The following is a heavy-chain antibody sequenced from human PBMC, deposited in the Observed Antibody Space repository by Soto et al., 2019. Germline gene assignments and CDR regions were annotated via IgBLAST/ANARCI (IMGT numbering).Heavy chain of an antibody. J-gene: IGHJ5*02. CDR2: IYYSGIT. Sequence: SETLSLTCAVSGGSISSGGYYWSWIRQPPGKGLEWIGYIYYSGITNYNPSLKSRVTISVDTSKNQFSLKLSSVTAADTAVYYCARGWRQLVPNWFDPWGQGALVTVSS. CDR3: ARGWRQLVPNWFDP. D-gene: IGHD6-6*01. CDR1: GGSISSGGYY. V-gene: IGHV4-61*08.